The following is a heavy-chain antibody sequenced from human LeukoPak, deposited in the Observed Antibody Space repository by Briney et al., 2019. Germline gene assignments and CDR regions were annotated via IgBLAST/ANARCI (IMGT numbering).Heavy chain of an antibody. CDR3: AKDSYDYYIDV. J-gene: IGHJ6*03. CDR2: IRYDGSNN. V-gene: IGHV3-30*02. Sequence: GGSLRLSCGASGFTFRSYGMHWVRQAPGKGLEWVTFIRYDGSNNYYTYSVKCLFTITRDNSKNTLYLQINSLTTEDTAVYYCAKDSYDYYIDVWGKGTTVTVSS. CDR1: GFTFRSYG.